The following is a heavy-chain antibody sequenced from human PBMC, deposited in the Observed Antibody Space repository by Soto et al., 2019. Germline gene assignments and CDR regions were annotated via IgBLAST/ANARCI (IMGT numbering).Heavy chain of an antibody. CDR3: TRDCSGSNCYGVGGF. CDR2: ISRSSSYI. CDR1: GFTFSSYS. J-gene: IGHJ4*02. D-gene: IGHD2-2*01. V-gene: IGHV3-21*01. Sequence: GGSLRLSCAASGFTFSSYSMNWVRQAPGEGLEWVSSISRSSSYIYYADSVKGRFTISRDNAKNSLYLQMNSLRAEDTAVYYCTRDCSGSNCYGVGGFWGQGTLVTVSS.